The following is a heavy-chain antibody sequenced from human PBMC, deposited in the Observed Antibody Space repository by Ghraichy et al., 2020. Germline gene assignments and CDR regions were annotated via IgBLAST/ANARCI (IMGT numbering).Heavy chain of an antibody. CDR1: GYDFSGYY. J-gene: IGHJ6*02. CDR2: INPSSGAT. CDR3: ARSIRRARLVSVSGYDYALDV. V-gene: IGHV1-2*02. D-gene: IGHD2-2*01. Sequence: ASVKVSCTASGYDFSGYYMHWVRQAPGQGLEWMGWINPSSGATNYAENFQDRVTMTGDTSISTAYMELSRLRSDDTAIYFCARSIRRARLVSVSGYDYALDVWGQGTTVTVS.